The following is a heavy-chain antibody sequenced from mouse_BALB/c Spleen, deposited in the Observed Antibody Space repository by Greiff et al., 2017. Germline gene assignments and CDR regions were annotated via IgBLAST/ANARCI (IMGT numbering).Heavy chain of an antibody. D-gene: IGHD1-1*01. J-gene: IGHJ3*01. CDR3: ARGDYGSSYWFAY. Sequence: EVKLMESGPGLVKPSQSLSLTCTVTGYSITSDYAWNWIRQFPGNKLEWMGYISYSGSTSYNPSLKSRISITRDTSKNQFFLQLNSVTTEDTATYYCARGDYGSSYWFAYWGQGTLVTVSA. CDR2: ISYSGST. V-gene: IGHV3-2*02. CDR1: GYSITSDYA.